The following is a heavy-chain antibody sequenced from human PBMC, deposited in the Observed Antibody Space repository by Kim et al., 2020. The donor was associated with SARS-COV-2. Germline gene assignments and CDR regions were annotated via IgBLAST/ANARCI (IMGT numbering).Heavy chain of an antibody. CDR3: VRWGSGSRAIDY. J-gene: IGHJ4*02. CDR2: ITNTGGIS. CDR1: RFTFSTYA. Sequence: GGSLRLSCAASRFTFSTYAMSWVRQAPGKGLEWVSTITNTGGISYYANSVKGRFTISRDNSKNILYLQMNSLRAEDTAVYYCVRWGSGSRAIDYWGQGT. V-gene: IGHV3-23*01. D-gene: IGHD1-26*01.